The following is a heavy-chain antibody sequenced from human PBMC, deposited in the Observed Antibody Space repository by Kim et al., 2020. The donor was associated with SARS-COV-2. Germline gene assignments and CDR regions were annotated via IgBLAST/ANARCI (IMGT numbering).Heavy chain of an antibody. V-gene: IGHV3-21*01. CDR3: ARGPYSSSWYGPSYYGMDV. CDR2: ISSSSSYI. CDR1: GFTFSSYS. Sequence: GGSLRLSCAASGFTFSSYSMNWVRQAPGKGLEWVSSISSSSSYIYYADSVKGRFTISRDNAKNSLYLQMNSLRAEDTAVYYCARGPYSSSWYGPSYYGMDVWGQGTTVTVSS. D-gene: IGHD6-13*01. J-gene: IGHJ6*02.